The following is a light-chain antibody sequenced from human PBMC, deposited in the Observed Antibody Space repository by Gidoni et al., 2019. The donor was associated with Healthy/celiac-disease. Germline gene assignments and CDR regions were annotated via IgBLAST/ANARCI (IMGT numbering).Light chain of an antibody. CDR1: QGISSY. CDR3: QQSYNTPPIT. CDR2: AAS. J-gene: IGKJ3*01. Sequence: DIQMTPSPSSLSASVGDRVTITCRASQGISSYLYWYQQKPGKAPKLLIYAASSLQSGVPSRFSGSGSGTDFTLTISSLQPEDFATYYCQQSYNTPPITFGPGTKVDIK. V-gene: IGKV1-39*01.